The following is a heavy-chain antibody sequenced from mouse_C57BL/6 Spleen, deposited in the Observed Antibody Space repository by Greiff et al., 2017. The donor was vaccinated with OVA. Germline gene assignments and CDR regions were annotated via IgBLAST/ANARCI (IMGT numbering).Heavy chain of an antibody. D-gene: IGHD3-3*01. CDR1: GFTFSDYG. V-gene: IGHV5-17*01. J-gene: IGHJ2*01. Sequence: DVKLVESGGGLVKPGGSLKLSCAASGFTFSDYGMHWVRQAPEKGLEWVAYISSGSSTIYYADTVKGRFTISRDNAKNTLFLQMTSLRSEDTAMYYCARCWDRAFDYWGQGTTLTVSS. CDR3: ARCWDRAFDY. CDR2: ISSGSSTI.